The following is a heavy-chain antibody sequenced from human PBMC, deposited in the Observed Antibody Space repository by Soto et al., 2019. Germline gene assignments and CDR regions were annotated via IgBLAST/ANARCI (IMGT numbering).Heavy chain of an antibody. CDR1: GDTFSGYP. Sequence: ASVKVSCKASGDTFSGYPINGVRQAAGEGLEWMGRIIPAFGTTNDAQRFGGRVTFTADESTNTAYMELRGLLSEETAGYYCARDGGFGELKYWGPGTLVTVSS. CDR2: IIPAFGTT. J-gene: IGHJ4*02. CDR3: ARDGGFGELKY. D-gene: IGHD3-10*01. V-gene: IGHV1-69*13.